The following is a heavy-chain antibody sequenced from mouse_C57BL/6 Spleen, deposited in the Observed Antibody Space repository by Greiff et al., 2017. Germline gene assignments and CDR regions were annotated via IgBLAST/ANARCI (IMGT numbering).Heavy chain of an antibody. D-gene: IGHD2-4*01. J-gene: IGHJ3*01. V-gene: IGHV5-6*01. Sequence: EVHLVESGGDLVKPGGSLKLSCAASGFTFSSYGMSWVRQTPDKRLEWVATISSGGSYTYYPDSVKGRFTISRDNAKNTLYLQMSSLKSEDTAMYYCARQDDYDGTFAYWGQGTLVTVSA. CDR1: GFTFSSYG. CDR3: ARQDDYDGTFAY. CDR2: ISSGGSYT.